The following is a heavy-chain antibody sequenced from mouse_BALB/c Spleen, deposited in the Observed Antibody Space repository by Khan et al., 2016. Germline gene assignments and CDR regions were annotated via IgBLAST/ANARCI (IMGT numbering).Heavy chain of an antibody. Sequence: EVKLEESGPGLVKPSQSLSLTCTVTGYSIASDYAWNWIRQFPGTKLEWMGYITYSGSTTYNPSLKSRISITRDTSKNQFFLQLSSVTTEDTATYYCARSGFNYASFAYWGQGTLVTVSA. CDR3: ARSGFNYASFAY. CDR2: ITYSGST. CDR1: GYSIASDYA. J-gene: IGHJ3*01. V-gene: IGHV3-2*02. D-gene: IGHD2-1*01.